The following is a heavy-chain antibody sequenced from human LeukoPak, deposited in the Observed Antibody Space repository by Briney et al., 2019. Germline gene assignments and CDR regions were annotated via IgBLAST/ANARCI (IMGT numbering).Heavy chain of an antibody. D-gene: IGHD5-18*01. V-gene: IGHV4-39*07. J-gene: IGHJ5*02. Sequence: SETLSLTCTVSGGSISSSSYYWGWIRQPPGKGLEWIGSIYYSGSTYYNPSLKSRVTISVDTSKNQFSLKLSSVTAADTAAYYCARAGRQLWSPNWFDPWGQGTLVTVSS. CDR2: IYYSGST. CDR3: ARAGRQLWSPNWFDP. CDR1: GGSISSSSYY.